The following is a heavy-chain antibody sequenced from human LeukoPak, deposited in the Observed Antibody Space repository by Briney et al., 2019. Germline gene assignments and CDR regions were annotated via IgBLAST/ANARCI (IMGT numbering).Heavy chain of an antibody. Sequence: SVKVSCKASGGTFSSYAISWVRQVPGQGLEWMGRIIPIFGTANYAQKFQGRVTITTDESTRTAYMELSSLRSEDTAVYYCARYYYGSGSSPWYWGQGTLVTVSS. J-gene: IGHJ4*02. CDR3: ARYYYGSGSSPWY. D-gene: IGHD3-10*01. V-gene: IGHV1-69*05. CDR1: GGTFSSYA. CDR2: IIPIFGTA.